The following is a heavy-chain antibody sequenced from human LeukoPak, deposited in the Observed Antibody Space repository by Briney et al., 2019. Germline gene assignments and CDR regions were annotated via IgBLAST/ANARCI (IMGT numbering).Heavy chain of an antibody. D-gene: IGHD3-22*01. CDR3: ARHYYYDSSGYLGEFAFDI. Sequence: GRSPRLSCAASGFTFSSYGMHWVRQAPGKGLEWVAFIRYDGSNKYYADSVKGRFTISRDNSKNTLYLQMNSLRAEDTAVYYCARHYYYDSSGYLGEFAFDIWGQGTMVTVSS. CDR2: IRYDGSNK. CDR1: GFTFSSYG. V-gene: IGHV3-33*01. J-gene: IGHJ3*02.